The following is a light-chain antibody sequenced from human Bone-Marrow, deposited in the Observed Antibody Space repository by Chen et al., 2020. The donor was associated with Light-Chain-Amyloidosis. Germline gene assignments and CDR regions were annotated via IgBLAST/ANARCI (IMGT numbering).Light chain of an antibody. J-gene: IGLJ1*01. CDR3: SSYTITNTLV. CDR2: EVT. CDR1: SSDVGGDNH. Sequence: QSALTQPASVSGSPGQSFTISCTGTSSDVGGDNHVSWYQQHPDKAPKLMIYEVTNRPSWVPGRVSVSKSDNTASLTISGLQTEDEADYVCSSYTITNTLVFGSGTRVTVL. V-gene: IGLV2-14*01.